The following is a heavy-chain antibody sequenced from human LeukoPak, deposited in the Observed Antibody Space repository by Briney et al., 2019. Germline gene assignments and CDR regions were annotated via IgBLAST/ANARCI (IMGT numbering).Heavy chain of an antibody. Sequence: GASVKVSCKASGYTFTGYYMHWVRQAPGQGLEWMGWINPNSGGTNYAQKVQGRVTMTRDTSIITAYMELSRLRSDDTAVYYCARTYYDFWSGYYRELYYYYMDVWGKGTTVTVSS. V-gene: IGHV1-2*02. CDR1: GYTFTGYY. J-gene: IGHJ6*03. CDR2: INPNSGGT. CDR3: ARTYYDFWSGYYRELYYYYMDV. D-gene: IGHD3-3*01.